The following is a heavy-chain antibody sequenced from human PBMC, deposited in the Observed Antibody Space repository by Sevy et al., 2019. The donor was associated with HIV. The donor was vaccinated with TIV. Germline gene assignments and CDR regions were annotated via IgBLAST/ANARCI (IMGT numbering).Heavy chain of an antibody. CDR1: GFTFSGSA. CDR3: TRGSSPPNY. V-gene: IGHV3-73*01. D-gene: IGHD6-13*01. J-gene: IGHJ4*02. CDR2: IRSKANSYAT. Sequence: GGSLRLSCAASGFTFSGSAMHWVRQASGKGLEWVGRIRSKANSYATAYAASVKGRFTISRDDSKNTAYLQMNSLKTEDMAVYYCTRGSSPPNYWGQGTLVTVSS.